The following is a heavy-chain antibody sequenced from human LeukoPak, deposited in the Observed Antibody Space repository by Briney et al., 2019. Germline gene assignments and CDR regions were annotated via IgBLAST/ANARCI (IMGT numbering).Heavy chain of an antibody. D-gene: IGHD2-2*01. CDR3: AKSEYCSSTRCYAPHF. V-gene: IGHV4-59*01. CDR2: IYYSGST. J-gene: IGHJ4*02. CDR1: GGSISSYY. Sequence: SETLSLTCTVSGGSISSYYWSWIRQPPGKGLEWIGYIYYSGSTNYNPSLKSRVTISVDTSKIQFSLKLSSVTAADTAVYYCAKSEYCSSTRCYAPHFWGQGALVTVSS.